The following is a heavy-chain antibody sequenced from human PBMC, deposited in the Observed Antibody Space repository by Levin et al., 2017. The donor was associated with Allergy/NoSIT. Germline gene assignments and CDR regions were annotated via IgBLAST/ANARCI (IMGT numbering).Heavy chain of an antibody. Sequence: LSLTCAASGFRFNTSWMTWVRQVPGKGLEWVANIRDDGSEKYYVESVKGRFTISRDNAKNSLYLQMDRLRVEDTAVYYCARDSNWGPGKICDPWGQGTLVTVSS. CDR2: IRDDGSEK. J-gene: IGHJ5*02. D-gene: IGHD7-27*01. CDR3: ARDSNWGPGKICDP. V-gene: IGHV3-7*01. CDR1: GFRFNTSW.